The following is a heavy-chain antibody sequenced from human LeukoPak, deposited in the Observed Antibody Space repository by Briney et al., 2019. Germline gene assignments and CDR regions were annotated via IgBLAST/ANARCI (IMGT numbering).Heavy chain of an antibody. Sequence: PGGSLRLSCAASGFTFSRYSMNWVRQAPGKGLEWVSYISISSPIYYADSVKGRFTISRDNAKNSLYLQMNNLRAEDTAVYYCAKCGTAAGYYYYGMDVWGQGTTVTVSS. CDR3: AKCGTAAGYYYYGMDV. CDR2: ISISSPI. J-gene: IGHJ6*02. V-gene: IGHV3-48*04. D-gene: IGHD6-13*01. CDR1: GFTFSRYS.